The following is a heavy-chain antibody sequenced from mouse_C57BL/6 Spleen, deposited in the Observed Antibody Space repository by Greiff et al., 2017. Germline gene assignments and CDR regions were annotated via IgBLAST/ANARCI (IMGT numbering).Heavy chain of an antibody. D-gene: IGHD2-5*01. J-gene: IGHJ1*03. V-gene: IGHV3-1*01. CDR3: ARDNSNYGYFDV. CDR2: ISYSGST. CDR1: GYSITSGYD. Sequence: DVKLQESGPGMVKPSQSLSLTCTVTGYSITSGYDWHWIRHFPGNKLEWMGYISYSGSTNYNPSLKSRISITHDTSKNHFFLKLNSVTTEDTATYYCARDNSNYGYFDVWGTGTTVTVSS.